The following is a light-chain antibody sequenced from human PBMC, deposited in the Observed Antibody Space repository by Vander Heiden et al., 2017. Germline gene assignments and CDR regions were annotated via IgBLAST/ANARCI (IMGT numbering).Light chain of an antibody. CDR3: QEWGRSTVV. CDR1: NLGAKY. CDR2: QDS. Sequence: SYELTQPPSLSVSPGPTASITCSGDNLGAKYACWYQQKPRQSTVLVINQDSTPASGIRERVSSSSSGNTATLTVSGTQAMDEDDCSCQEWGRSTVVFGGGTKLTVL. J-gene: IGLJ2*01. V-gene: IGLV3-1*01.